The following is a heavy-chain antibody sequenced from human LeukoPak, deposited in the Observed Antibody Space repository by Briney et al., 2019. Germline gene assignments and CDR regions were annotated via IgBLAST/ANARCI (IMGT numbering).Heavy chain of an antibody. J-gene: IGHJ4*02. CDR2: IDPSDSYT. V-gene: IGHV5-10-1*01. CDR3: ARSITARLDY. D-gene: IGHD6-6*01. CDR1: GYSFTSYW. Sequence: GESLRIYCKGSGYSFTSYWITWVRQMPGKGLEWMGRIDPSDSYTNNSPTSQGHVTPSADKSISTVYLQWSSLKASDTAMYYCARSITARLDYWGQGTLVTVSS.